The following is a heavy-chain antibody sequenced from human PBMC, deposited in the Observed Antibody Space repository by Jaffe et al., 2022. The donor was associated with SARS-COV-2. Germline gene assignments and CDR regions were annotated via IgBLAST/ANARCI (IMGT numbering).Heavy chain of an antibody. CDR1: GGSISSSGYY. J-gene: IGHJ4*02. CDR2: IYYSGST. D-gene: IGHD3-9*01. Sequence: QLQLQESGPGLVKPSETLSLTCTVSGGSISSSGYYWGWIRQPPGKGLEWIGSIYYSGSTYYNPSLKSRVTISVDTSKNQFSLKLSSVTAADTAVYYCARVTFDWSLFRVRYFDYWGQGTLVTVSS. CDR3: ARVTFDWSLFRVRYFDY. V-gene: IGHV4-39*01.